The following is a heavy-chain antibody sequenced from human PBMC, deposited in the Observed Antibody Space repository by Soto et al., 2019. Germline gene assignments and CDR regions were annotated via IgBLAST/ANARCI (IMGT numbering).Heavy chain of an antibody. D-gene: IGHD7-27*01. CDR3: ARETASRHWVDY. Sequence: QVQLQESGPGLVKPSDTLSLNCTVSGASVSTGSYYWGWIRQPPGKGLEWIGYIYHSGSTSYNPSSKSRGTRSVDTAKNQCSRKVRSVTAADSAVYYCARETASRHWVDYWGQGTLVTVSS. J-gene: IGHJ4*02. V-gene: IGHV4-61*01. CDR2: IYHSGST. CDR1: GASVSTGSYY.